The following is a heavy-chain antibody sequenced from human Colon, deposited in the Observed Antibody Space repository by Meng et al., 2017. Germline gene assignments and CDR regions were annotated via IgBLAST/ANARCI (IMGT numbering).Heavy chain of an antibody. D-gene: IGHD5-12*01. V-gene: IGHV1-69*13. CDR1: GGTFSSYA. J-gene: IGHJ4*02. CDR2: IIPIFGTA. CDR3: ARENSGYDSGGYYFDY. Sequence: SVKVSCKASGGTFSSYAISWVRQAPGQGLEWMGGIIPIFGTANYAQKFQGRVTITADESTSTAYMEMSSLRSEDTAVYYCARENSGYDSGGYYFDYWGQGTLVTVSS.